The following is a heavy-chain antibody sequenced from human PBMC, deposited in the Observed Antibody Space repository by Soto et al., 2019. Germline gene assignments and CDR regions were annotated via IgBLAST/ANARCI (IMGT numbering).Heavy chain of an antibody. D-gene: IGHD2-2*03. CDR3: AKGSLDIVVVPAAGFDY. Sequence: GGSLRLPCAASGFTFDDYAMHWVRQAPGKGLEWVSGISWNSGSIGYADSVKGRFTISRDNAKNSLYLQMNSLRAEDTALYYCAKGSLDIVVVPAAGFDYWGQGTLVTVSS. CDR2: ISWNSGSI. J-gene: IGHJ4*02. V-gene: IGHV3-9*01. CDR1: GFTFDDYA.